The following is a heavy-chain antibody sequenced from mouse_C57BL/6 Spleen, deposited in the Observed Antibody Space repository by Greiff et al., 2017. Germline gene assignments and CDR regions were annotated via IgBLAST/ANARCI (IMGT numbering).Heavy chain of an antibody. Sequence: QVKLQQSGAELVRPGSSVKLSCKASGYTFTSYWMHWVKQRPIQGLEWIGNIDPSDSETHYNQKFKDKATLTVDKSSSTAYMQLSSLTSEDSAVYYCAVTTVVAGDYWGQGTTLTVSS. V-gene: IGHV1-52*01. CDR2: IDPSDSET. CDR1: GYTFTSYW. D-gene: IGHD1-1*01. CDR3: AVTTVVAGDY. J-gene: IGHJ2*01.